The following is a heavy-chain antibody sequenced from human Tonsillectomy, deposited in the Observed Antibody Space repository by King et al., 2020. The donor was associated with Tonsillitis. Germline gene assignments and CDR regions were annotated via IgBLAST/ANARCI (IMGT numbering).Heavy chain of an antibody. CDR1: GFTFSSYA. CDR3: ARDLRGGLYGIDV. J-gene: IGHJ6*02. Sequence: QLVQSGGGVVQPGRSLRLSCAASGFTFSSYAMHWVRQAPGKGLEWVAVISYDGSNKYYADSVKGRFTISRDKSKNTLYLQMNSLRAEDTAVYYCARDLRGGLYGIDVWGQGTTVTVSS. V-gene: IGHV3-30-3*01. D-gene: IGHD3/OR15-3a*01. CDR2: ISYDGSNK.